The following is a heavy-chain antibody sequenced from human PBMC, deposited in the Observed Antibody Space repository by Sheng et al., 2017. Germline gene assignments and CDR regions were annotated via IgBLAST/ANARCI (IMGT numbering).Heavy chain of an antibody. D-gene: IGHD5-12*01. V-gene: IGHV4-39*07. CDR3: ARISVGSGSPRDAFDI. CDR1: GGSISSSSYY. Sequence: QLQLQESGPGLVKPSETLSLTCTVSGGSISSSSYYWGWIRQPPGKGLEWIGSIYYSGSTYYNPSLKSRVTISVDTSKNQFSLKLSSVTAADTAVYYCARISVGSGSPRDAFDIWGQGTMVTVS. CDR2: IYYSGST. J-gene: IGHJ3*02.